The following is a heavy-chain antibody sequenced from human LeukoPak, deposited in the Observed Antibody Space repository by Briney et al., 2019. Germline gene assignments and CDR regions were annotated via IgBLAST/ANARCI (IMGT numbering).Heavy chain of an antibody. V-gene: IGHV3-23*01. Sequence: PGGSLRLSCAASGFTFSNYAMSWVRQAPGKGLEWVSIIGGSGDNTHYADSVKGRFTISRDNSKSTLYLQMKTLRAEDTAIYYCARRGWLINFDYWGQGTLVTVSS. CDR2: IGGSGDNT. CDR3: ARRGWLINFDY. CDR1: GFTFSNYA. J-gene: IGHJ4*02. D-gene: IGHD5-12*01.